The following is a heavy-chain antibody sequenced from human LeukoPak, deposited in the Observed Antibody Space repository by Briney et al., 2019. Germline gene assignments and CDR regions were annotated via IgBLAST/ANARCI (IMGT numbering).Heavy chain of an antibody. CDR1: GYTFSSYW. D-gene: IGHD1-1*01. Sequence: GESLKISCQGSGYTFSSYWISWVRQMPGKGLEWMGRIDPSDSYTNYSPSFQGHVTISADKSISTAYLQWSSLKASDTAMYYCARHPPRHIGNWKDDAEVDVWGQGTTVTVSS. CDR2: IDPSDSYT. CDR3: ARHPPRHIGNWKDDAEVDV. J-gene: IGHJ6*02. V-gene: IGHV5-10-1*01.